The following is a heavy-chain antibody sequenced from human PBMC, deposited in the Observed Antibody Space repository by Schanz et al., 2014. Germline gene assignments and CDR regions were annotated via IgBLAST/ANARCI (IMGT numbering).Heavy chain of an antibody. J-gene: IGHJ4*02. CDR3: ARESSNDIVLVPGAVFDH. V-gene: IGHV3-23*01. Sequence: EVQLLGSGGGLVQPGGSLRLSCAASGFTFSSYAMSWVRQAPGKGLEWVSAISGSGGSTYYADSVKGRFTISRDNSKNTVYLQMNSLRPGDTAVYYCARESSNDIVLVPGAVFDHWGQGILVTVSS. CDR1: GFTFSSYA. CDR2: ISGSGGST. D-gene: IGHD2-2*01.